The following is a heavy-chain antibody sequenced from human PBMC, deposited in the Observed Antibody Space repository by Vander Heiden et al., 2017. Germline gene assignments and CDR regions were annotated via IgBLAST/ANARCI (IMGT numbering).Heavy chain of an antibody. Sequence: QAQLVESGGDVVQPGRSLRLSCTAAGLALRHYAMHWVRQAPGKGLEWVAFIWYDGSNKEDGDSAKGRFTISRDNSRNTLYLEMDSLRAEDTAVYYCAGDPPRSGFAFDIWGQGKMVTVSS. CDR2: IWYDGSNK. D-gene: IGHD3-9*01. J-gene: IGHJ3*02. CDR3: AGDPPRSGFAFDI. CDR1: GLALRHYA. V-gene: IGHV3-33*01.